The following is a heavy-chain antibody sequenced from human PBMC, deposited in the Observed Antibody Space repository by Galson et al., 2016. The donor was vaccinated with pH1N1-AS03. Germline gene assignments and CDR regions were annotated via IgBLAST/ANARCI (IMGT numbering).Heavy chain of an antibody. Sequence: ETLSLTCAVSGYSISSGYYWGWIRQPPGKGLEWIATIYHGGSTYYNPSLKSRVTISIDTSKNQFSLKLNSVTAADTAVYYLAKPHDYNEYEGGFDILGQGTRVTVSS. CDR1: GYSISSGYY. J-gene: IGHJ3*02. D-gene: IGHD5-24*01. V-gene: IGHV4-38-2*01. CDR2: IYHGGST. CDR3: AKPHDYNEYEGGFDI.